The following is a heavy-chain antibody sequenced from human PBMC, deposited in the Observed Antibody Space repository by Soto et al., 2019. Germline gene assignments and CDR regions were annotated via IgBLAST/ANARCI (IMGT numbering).Heavy chain of an antibody. CDR3: AREGAYYDFWSGSLSSDKGAYHYDVMDF. CDR1: GYTFSTYG. Sequence: SVKGSCTASGYTFSTYGLSWVRQAPGHGLEWMGWISPFNGNTNFPQKLQGRVTMTTDTSTSTAYMELRSLRSDDTAVYYCAREGAYYDFWSGSLSSDKGAYHYDVMDFCGQGTTVIVSS. CDR2: ISPFNGNT. D-gene: IGHD3-3*01. J-gene: IGHJ6*02. V-gene: IGHV1-18*04.